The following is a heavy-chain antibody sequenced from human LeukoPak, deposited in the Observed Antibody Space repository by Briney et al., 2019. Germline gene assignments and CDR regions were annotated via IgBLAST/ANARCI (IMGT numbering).Heavy chain of an antibody. CDR1: GGSISSSSYY. CDR3: ARRALGNYDY. V-gene: IGHV4-39*01. D-gene: IGHD4-11*01. J-gene: IGHJ4*02. Sequence: KTSETLSLTCTVSGGSISSSSYYWGWIRQPPGKGLEWIGSIYYSGSTYYNPSLKSRVTISVDTSKNQFSLKLSSVTAADTAVYYCARRALGNYDYWGQGTLDTVSS. CDR2: IYYSGST.